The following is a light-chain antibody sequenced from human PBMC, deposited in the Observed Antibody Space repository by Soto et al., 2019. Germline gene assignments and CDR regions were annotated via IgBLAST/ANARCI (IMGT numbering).Light chain of an antibody. J-gene: IGLJ1*01. Sequence: SYELTQPPSVSVAPGKTARITCGGNDIGSKSVHWYQQKPGLAPVLVIYYDSDRPSGIPERFSGSNSGNTATLTISRVEAGDEADYYCQVWDSSSDPFYVFGTGTKLTVL. CDR3: QVWDSSSDPFYV. CDR2: YDS. CDR1: DIGSKS. V-gene: IGLV3-21*01.